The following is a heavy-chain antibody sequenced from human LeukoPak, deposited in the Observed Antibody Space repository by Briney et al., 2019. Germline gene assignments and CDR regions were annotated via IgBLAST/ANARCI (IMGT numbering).Heavy chain of an antibody. J-gene: IGHJ4*02. D-gene: IGHD2-2*01. Sequence: PGGSLRLSCAASGFIFSGYYMSWVRQAPGKGLEWVANINEDGSEKDYVDSVKGRFTVSRDNSKNTLYLQMNSLRTEDTAVYYCARETDSTLFDYWGQGILVTVSS. V-gene: IGHV3-7*01. CDR3: ARETDSTLFDY. CDR2: INEDGSEK. CDR1: GFIFSGYY.